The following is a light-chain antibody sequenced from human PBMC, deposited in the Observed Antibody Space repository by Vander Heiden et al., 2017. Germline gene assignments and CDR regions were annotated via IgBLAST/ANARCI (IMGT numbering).Light chain of an antibody. CDR3: QQYYSTPYT. J-gene: IGKJ2*01. V-gene: IGKV4-1*01. Sequence: DIVMTQPPDSLAVSLGERATFNCKSSQNILYSSNNKNYLTWYQQKPGQPPKMLIYWASTRQSGVPDRFSGSGSGTDFTLAISSLQAEDVAVYFCQQYYSTPYTFGQGTKLEIK. CDR2: WAS. CDR1: QNILYSSNNKNY.